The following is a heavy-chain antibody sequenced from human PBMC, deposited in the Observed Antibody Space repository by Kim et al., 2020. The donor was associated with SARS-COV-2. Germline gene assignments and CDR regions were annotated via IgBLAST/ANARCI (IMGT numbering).Heavy chain of an antibody. Sequence: GGSLRLSCAASGFTFDDYTMHWVRQAPGKGLEWVSLISWDGGSTYYADSVKGRFTISRDNSKNSLYLQMNSLRTEDTALYYCAKDISLWFGELFYPPYGMDVWGQGTTVTVSS. CDR2: ISWDGGST. CDR3: AKDISLWFGELFYPPYGMDV. J-gene: IGHJ6*02. V-gene: IGHV3-43*01. D-gene: IGHD3-10*01. CDR1: GFTFDDYT.